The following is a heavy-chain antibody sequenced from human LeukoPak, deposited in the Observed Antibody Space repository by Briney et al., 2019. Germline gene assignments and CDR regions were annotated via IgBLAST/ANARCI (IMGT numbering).Heavy chain of an antibody. D-gene: IGHD3-10*01. CDR1: GGSISSGSYY. J-gene: IGHJ4*02. V-gene: IGHV4-61*02. CDR3: AKRLVRGVMVY. CDR2: IYTSGST. Sequence: PSETLSLTCTVSGGSISSGSYYWSWIRQPAGKGLEWIGRIYTSGSTNYNPSLKSRVTISVDTSKNQFSLKLSSVTAADTAVYYCAKRLVRGVMVYWGQGTLVTVSS.